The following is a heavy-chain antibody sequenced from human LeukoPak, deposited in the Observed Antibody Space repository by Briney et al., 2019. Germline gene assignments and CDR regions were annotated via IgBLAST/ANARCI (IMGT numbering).Heavy chain of an antibody. V-gene: IGHV3-33*08. D-gene: IGHD5-18*01. CDR3: VRRAGGYSHPYDY. J-gene: IGHJ4*02. Sequence: QPGGSLRLACAASGFTFSSYWMSWVRQAPGKGLEWVAFIRYDGSNKYYADSVKGRFTISRDDSKNTLYLQMNSLRAEDTAVYYCVRRAGGYSHPYDYWGQGTLVTVSS. CDR2: IRYDGSNK. CDR1: GFTFSSYW.